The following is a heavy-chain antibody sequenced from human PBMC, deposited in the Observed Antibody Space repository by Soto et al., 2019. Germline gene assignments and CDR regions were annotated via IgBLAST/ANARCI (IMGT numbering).Heavy chain of an antibody. CDR3: ARGIRNYYGVDV. J-gene: IGHJ6*02. CDR1: GFTFSNYW. Sequence: EVQLVESGGDLIQPGGSLRLSCEASGFTFSNYWMHWVRQAPGKGLVWVSRIKFDGSSPNYANSVKGRLTIYRDNAKKTLYLQMHRLTAEDKAVYYCARGIRNYYGVDVWGQGTTVTVSS. D-gene: IGHD5-18*01. V-gene: IGHV3-74*01. CDR2: IKFDGSSP.